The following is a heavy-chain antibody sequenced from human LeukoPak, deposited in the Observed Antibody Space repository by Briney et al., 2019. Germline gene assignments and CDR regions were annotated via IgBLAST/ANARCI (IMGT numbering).Heavy chain of an antibody. CDR3: AKSPGREDDP. V-gene: IGHV3-23*01. CDR1: GFTFSSYA. Sequence: GGSLRLSCAASGFTFSSYAMSWVRQAPGKGLEWISAISGSGGRTDYADSVKGRFTIYKDNSKNTVNLQMNSLRVEDTAVYYCAKSPGREDDPWGQGTLVTVSS. D-gene: IGHD1-26*01. CDR2: ISGSGGRT. J-gene: IGHJ5*02.